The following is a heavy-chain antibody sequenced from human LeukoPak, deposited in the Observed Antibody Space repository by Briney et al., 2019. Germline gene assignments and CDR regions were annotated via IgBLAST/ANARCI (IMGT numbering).Heavy chain of an antibody. CDR1: GFAFSSSS. J-gene: IGHJ4*02. V-gene: IGHV3-23*01. CDR2: IGGSDGTT. Sequence: PGGSLRLSCVASGFAFSSSSMSWVRQAPGKGLEWVSTIGGSDGTTYYADSVKGRFTISRANSKNTLYLQMNSLRAEDTAVYYCAKGLYGDYDYWGQGTLVTVSS. D-gene: IGHD4-17*01. CDR3: AKGLYGDYDY.